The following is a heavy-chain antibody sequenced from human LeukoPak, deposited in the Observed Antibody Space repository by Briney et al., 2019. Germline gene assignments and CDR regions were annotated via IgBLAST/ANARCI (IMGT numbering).Heavy chain of an antibody. D-gene: IGHD3-22*01. V-gene: IGHV3-48*04. J-gene: IGHJ4*02. CDR1: GFTFSSYS. CDR3: ARGRFNYDSTGYSSFYY. Sequence: PGGSLRLSCAASGFTFSSYSMNWVRQTPEKGLEWVSYISSGSSNKYYADSVKGRFTISRDNAKTSVYLQMNSLRAEDTAVYYCARGRFNYDSTGYSSFYYWGQGTLVTVSS. CDR2: ISSGSSNK.